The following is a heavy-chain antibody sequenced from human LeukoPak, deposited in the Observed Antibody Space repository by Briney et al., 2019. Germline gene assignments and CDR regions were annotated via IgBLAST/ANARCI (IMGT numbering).Heavy chain of an antibody. CDR2: IYYSGST. Sequence: PSETLSLTCTVSGGSISSGDYYWSWIRQPPGKALEWIGYIYYSGSTYYHPSLKSRVTISVDTSKNHFSLKLSSVTAADTAVYYCAREYDFWSGYYHWGQGTLVTVSS. CDR1: GGSISSGDYY. D-gene: IGHD3-3*01. V-gene: IGHV4-30-4*08. J-gene: IGHJ5*02. CDR3: AREYDFWSGYYH.